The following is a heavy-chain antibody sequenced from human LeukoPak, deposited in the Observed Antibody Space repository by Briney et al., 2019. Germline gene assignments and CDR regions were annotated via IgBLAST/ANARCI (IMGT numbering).Heavy chain of an antibody. CDR2: IYPGDSDT. Sequence: HGESLKISCKGSGYSFTSYWIGWVRQMPGKGLEWMGIIYPGDSDTRYSPSFQGQVTISADKSISTAYLQWSSLKASDTAMYYCARQRRSKSNYYYYMDVWGKGTTVTVSS. CDR3: ARQRRSKSNYYYYMDV. J-gene: IGHJ6*03. V-gene: IGHV5-51*01. D-gene: IGHD3-10*01. CDR1: GYSFTSYW.